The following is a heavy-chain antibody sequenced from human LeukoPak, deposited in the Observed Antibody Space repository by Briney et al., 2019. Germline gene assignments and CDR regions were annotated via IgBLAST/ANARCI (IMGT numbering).Heavy chain of an antibody. CDR1: GGSFCGYY. V-gene: IGHV4-34*01. CDR2: INHSGST. J-gene: IGHJ3*01. D-gene: IGHD5-18*01. Sequence: SETLSLTCAVYGGSFCGYYWSWIRQPPGKGLEWIGEINHSGSTNYKPSLKSRVTISVDTSKNQFSLKLSSVTAADTAVYYCARGRGYNAFDFWGQGTMVTVSA. CDR3: ARGRGYNAFDF.